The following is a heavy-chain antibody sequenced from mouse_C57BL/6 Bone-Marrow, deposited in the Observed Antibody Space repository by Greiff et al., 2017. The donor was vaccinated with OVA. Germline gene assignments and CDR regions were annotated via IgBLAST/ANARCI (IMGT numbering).Heavy chain of an antibody. CDR1: GYAFSSYW. D-gene: IGHD2-4*01. CDR2: IYPGDGDT. V-gene: IGHV1-82*01. Sequence: QVQLQQSGPELVKPGASVKISCKASGYAFSSYWMNWVKQRPGKGLEWIGRIYPGDGDTKYNGKFKGKATLTADKSSSTAYMQLSSLTSEDSSVYFCAREDDYDWYFDVWGTGTTVTVSS. J-gene: IGHJ1*03. CDR3: AREDDYDWYFDV.